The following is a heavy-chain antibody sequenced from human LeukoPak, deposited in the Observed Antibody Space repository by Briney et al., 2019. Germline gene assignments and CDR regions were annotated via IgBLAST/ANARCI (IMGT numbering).Heavy chain of an antibody. D-gene: IGHD5-24*01. CDR3: ARDNGYRYYFDY. CDR2: IIPILGIA. Sequence: SVKVSCKASGGTFSSYAISWVRQAPGQGLEWMGRIIPILGIANYAQKFQGRVTITADKSTSTAYMELSSLRSEDTAVYYCARDNGYRYYFDYWGQGTLVTVSS. V-gene: IGHV1-69*04. CDR1: GGTFSSYA. J-gene: IGHJ4*02.